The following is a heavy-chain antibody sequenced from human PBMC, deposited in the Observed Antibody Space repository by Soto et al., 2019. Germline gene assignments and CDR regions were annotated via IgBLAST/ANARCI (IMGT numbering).Heavy chain of an antibody. D-gene: IGHD5-12*01. Sequence: QVQPVESGGGVVQPGRSLRLSCAASGFTFSSYGMHWVRQAPGKGLEWVAVIWYDGSNKYYADSVKGRFTISRDNSKNTLYLQMNSLRAEDTAVYYCAREGAYGGDGEYYYYGMDVWGQGTTVTVSS. V-gene: IGHV3-33*01. CDR1: GFTFSSYG. CDR2: IWYDGSNK. J-gene: IGHJ6*02. CDR3: AREGAYGGDGEYYYYGMDV.